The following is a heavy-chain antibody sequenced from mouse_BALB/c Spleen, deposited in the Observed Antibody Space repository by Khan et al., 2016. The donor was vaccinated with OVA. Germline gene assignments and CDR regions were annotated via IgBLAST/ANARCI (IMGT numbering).Heavy chain of an antibody. CDR2: YNPSTGYS. Sequence: QVQLKQSGAELAKPGTSVKMSCKSSGYTFTSYWKHWVKQRPGQGRGWIGYYNPSTGYSEYNQKFKDKATLTADKSSSTAYMQLSSPASDDTAVYSSENHGSSTARFAYWGQGTLVTVSA. V-gene: IGHV1-7*01. D-gene: IGHD1-1*01. CDR3: ENHGSSTARFAY. J-gene: IGHJ3*01. CDR1: GYTFTSYW.